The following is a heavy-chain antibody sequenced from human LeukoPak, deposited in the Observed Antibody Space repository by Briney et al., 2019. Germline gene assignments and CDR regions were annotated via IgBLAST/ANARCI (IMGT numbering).Heavy chain of an antibody. CDR3: AKAVRFLDDYGMDV. V-gene: IGHV3-9*01. D-gene: IGHD4-17*01. CDR2: ISWNSGSI. J-gene: IGHJ6*02. CDR1: GFTFGDYA. Sequence: GRSLRLSCAASGFTFGDYAMHWVRQAPGKGLEWVSGISWNSGSIGYADSVKGRFTISRDNAKNSLYLQMNSLRAEDTALYYCAKAVRFLDDYGMDVWGQGTTVTVSS.